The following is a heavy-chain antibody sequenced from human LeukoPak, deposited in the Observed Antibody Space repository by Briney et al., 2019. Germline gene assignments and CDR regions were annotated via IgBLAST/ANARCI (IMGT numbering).Heavy chain of an antibody. Sequence: GGSLRLSCAASGFTFSSYSMNWVRQAPGKGLEWVSVIYSGGSTYYADSVKGRFTISRHNSKNTLYLQMNSLRAEDTAVYYCARAARARTYYYDSSRPGGFDYWGQGTLVTVSS. CDR1: GFTFSSYS. V-gene: IGHV3-53*04. CDR3: ARAARARTYYYDSSRPGGFDY. D-gene: IGHD3-22*01. CDR2: IYSGGST. J-gene: IGHJ4*02.